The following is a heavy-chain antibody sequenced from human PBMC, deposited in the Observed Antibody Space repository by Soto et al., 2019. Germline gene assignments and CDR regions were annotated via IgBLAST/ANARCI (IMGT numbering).Heavy chain of an antibody. Sequence: RGGSLRLSCAASGFTFSSYGMHWVRQAPGKGLEWVAVIWYDGSNKYYADSVKGRFTISRDNSKNTLYLQMNSLRAEDTAVYYCARHAVRPYCGGDCYHYYYYGMDVWGQGTTVTAP. V-gene: IGHV3-33*01. D-gene: IGHD2-21*02. CDR3: ARHAVRPYCGGDCYHYYYYGMDV. CDR1: GFTFSSYG. CDR2: IWYDGSNK. J-gene: IGHJ6*02.